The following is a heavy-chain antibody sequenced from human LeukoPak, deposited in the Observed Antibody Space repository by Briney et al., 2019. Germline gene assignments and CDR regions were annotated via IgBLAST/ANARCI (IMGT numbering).Heavy chain of an antibody. D-gene: IGHD6-25*01. CDR1: GFTFSSYW. CDR3: ARNRFSGVPSSLDY. V-gene: IGHV3-7*01. Sequence: GGSLRLSCAASGFTFSSYWMSWVRQAPGKGLEGVANIKQDGSEKYYVDSVKGRFTISRDNAKNSLYLQMNSVRAEDTAVFYFARNRFSGVPSSLDYWGKGTRVT. J-gene: IGHJ4*02. CDR2: IKQDGSEK.